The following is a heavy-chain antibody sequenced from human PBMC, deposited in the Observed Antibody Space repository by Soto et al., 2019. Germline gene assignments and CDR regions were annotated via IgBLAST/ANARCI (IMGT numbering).Heavy chain of an antibody. V-gene: IGHV4-30-4*01. CDR3: ARVAIQPWLPRGWFDP. D-gene: IGHD5-18*01. Sequence: PXETLALTFTVSGGSISSGGYYWRGIRQPPGKGLEWIGYIYYSGSTYYNPSLKSRVTISVDTSKNQFSLKLSSVTAADTAVYYCARVAIQPWLPRGWFDPWGQGALVTVSS. CDR2: IYYSGST. J-gene: IGHJ5*02. CDR1: GGSISSGGYY.